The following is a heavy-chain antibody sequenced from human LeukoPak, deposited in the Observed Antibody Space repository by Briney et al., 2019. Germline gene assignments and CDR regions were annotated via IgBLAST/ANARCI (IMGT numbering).Heavy chain of an antibody. CDR3: ARDRDGYNLEGMDV. CDR2: IHYSGST. Sequence: PSETLSLTCTVSGGSISSHYWNWIRQPPGRGLEWIGNIHYSGSTNCNPSLKSRVTISVDTSTNQFSLRLSSVTAADTAVYYCARDRDGYNLEGMDVWGQGTTVTVSS. CDR1: GGSISSHY. J-gene: IGHJ6*02. V-gene: IGHV4-59*11. D-gene: IGHD5-24*01.